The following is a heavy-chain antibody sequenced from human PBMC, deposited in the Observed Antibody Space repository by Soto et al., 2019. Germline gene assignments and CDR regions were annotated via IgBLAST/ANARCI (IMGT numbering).Heavy chain of an antibody. CDR1: GFTFSSYA. D-gene: IGHD3-16*01. J-gene: IGHJ3*02. CDR2: ISGSGGST. Sequence: EVQLLESGGGLGQPGGSLRLSCAASGFTFSSYAMSWVRQAPGKGLEWVSAISGSGGSTYYADSVKGRFTISRDNSKNTLYLQMNSLRSEDTAVYYCAKDGGDGYNPGDAFVIWGQGTMVTVSS. CDR3: AKDGGDGYNPGDAFVI. V-gene: IGHV3-23*01.